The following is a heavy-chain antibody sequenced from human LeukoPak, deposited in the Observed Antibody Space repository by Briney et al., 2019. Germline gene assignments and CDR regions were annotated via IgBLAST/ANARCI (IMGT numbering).Heavy chain of an antibody. V-gene: IGHV4-59*08. J-gene: IGHJ4*02. CDR3: ARRNLYCTNGVCPFDY. CDR1: GGSISSHY. CDR2: INYSGST. D-gene: IGHD2-8*01. Sequence: PSETLSLTCSVSGGSISSHYWSWIRQPPGKGLEWIGYINYSGSTNYNPSLKSRVTISVDTSKNQFSLKLSSVTAADTAVYYCARRNLYCTNGVCPFDYWGQGTLVTVSS.